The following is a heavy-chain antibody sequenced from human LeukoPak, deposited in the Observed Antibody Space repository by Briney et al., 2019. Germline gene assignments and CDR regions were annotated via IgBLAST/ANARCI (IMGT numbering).Heavy chain of an antibody. D-gene: IGHD3-16*01. CDR2: INPGGRST. CDR1: GYTFTSYY. CDR3: ARDGGGVSAPGGY. J-gene: IGHJ4*02. Sequence: ASVKVSCKASGYTFTSYYMHWVRQAPGQGLEWMGRINPGGRSTTYAQKFQGRVTLTRDTSTSTVYMELSSLRSEDTAVYYCARDGGGVSAPGGYWGQGTLVTVSS. V-gene: IGHV1-46*01.